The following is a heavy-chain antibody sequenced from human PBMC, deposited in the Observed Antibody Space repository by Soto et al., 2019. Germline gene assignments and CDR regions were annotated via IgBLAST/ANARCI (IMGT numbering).Heavy chain of an antibody. J-gene: IGHJ4*02. CDR2: IWYDGSNK. CDR3: ARDEFDVVVPAAPDE. V-gene: IGHV3-33*01. D-gene: IGHD2-2*01. Sequence: TGGSLRLSCAASGFTFSSYGMHWVRQAPGKGLEWVAVIWYDGSNKYYADSVKGRFTISRDNSKNTLYLQMNSLRAEDTAVYYCARDEFDVVVPAAPDERGQGTLVTVSS. CDR1: GFTFSSYG.